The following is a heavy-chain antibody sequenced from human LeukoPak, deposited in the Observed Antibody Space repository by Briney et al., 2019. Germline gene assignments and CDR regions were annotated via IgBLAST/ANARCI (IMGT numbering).Heavy chain of an antibody. J-gene: IGHJ5*02. Sequence: PSETLSLTCSVSGDSMNSHYWTWMRQPPGKGLEWIGCSYYSGRTNYNPSLKSRVTISVDTSKNQFSLKLSSVTAADTAVYYCARNYKGFDPWGQGTLVTVSS. D-gene: IGHD5-24*01. CDR3: ARNYKGFDP. V-gene: IGHV4-59*11. CDR1: GDSMNSHY. CDR2: SYYSGRT.